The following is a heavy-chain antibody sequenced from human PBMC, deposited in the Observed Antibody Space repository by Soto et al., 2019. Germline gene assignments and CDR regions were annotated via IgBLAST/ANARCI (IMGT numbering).Heavy chain of an antibody. CDR2: IYYSGST. CDR3: ARAGAARHKVVPLDY. J-gene: IGHJ4*02. CDR1: GGSISSYY. V-gene: IGHV4-59*01. D-gene: IGHD6-6*01. Sequence: SETLSLTCTVSGGSISSYYWSWIRQPPGKGLEWIGYIYYSGSTNYNPSLKSRVTISVDTSKNQFSLKLSSVTAADTAVYYCARAGAARHKVVPLDYWGQGTLVTVSS.